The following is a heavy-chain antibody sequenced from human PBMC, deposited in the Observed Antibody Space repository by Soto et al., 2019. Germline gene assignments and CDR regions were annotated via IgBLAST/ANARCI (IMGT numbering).Heavy chain of an antibody. D-gene: IGHD2-15*01. V-gene: IGHV3-21*01. CDR1: GFTFSTYS. CDR3: ARGCSGGSCYSSWFDP. Sequence: GGSLRLSCAASGFTFSTYSMNWVRQAPGKGLEWVSSISSSSSFIYYADSVKGRFTISRDNAKNSLHLQMSSLRAEDTAVYYCARGCSGGSCYSSWFDPWGQGTLVTVSS. J-gene: IGHJ5*02. CDR2: ISSSSSFI.